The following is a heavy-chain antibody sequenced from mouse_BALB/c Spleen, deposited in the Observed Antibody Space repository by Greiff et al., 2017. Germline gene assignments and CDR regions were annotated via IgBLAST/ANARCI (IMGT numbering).Heavy chain of an antibody. CDR1: GFNIKDYY. D-gene: IGHD2-14*01. J-gene: IGHJ4*01. CDR3: NARYDDYAMDY. Sequence: EVQLQQSGAELVRSGASVKLSCTASGFNIKDYYMHWVKQRPEQGLEWIGWIDPENGDTEYAPKFQGKATMTADTSSNTAYLQLSSLTSEDTAVYYCNARYDDYAMDYWGQGTSGTVSS. V-gene: IGHV14-4*02. CDR2: IDPENGDT.